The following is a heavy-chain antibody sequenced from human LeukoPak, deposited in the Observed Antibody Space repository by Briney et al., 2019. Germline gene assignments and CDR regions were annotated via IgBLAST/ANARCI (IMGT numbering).Heavy chain of an antibody. J-gene: IGHJ4*02. Sequence: ASVKVSCKASGYTFTGYYMHWVRQAPGQGPEWMGWINPNSGGTYYAQKFQGRVTMTRDTSISTAYMELSRLRSDDTAVYYCARADDILTGYIPFDYWGQGTLVTVSS. CDR1: GYTFTGYY. CDR2: INPNSGGT. D-gene: IGHD3-9*01. V-gene: IGHV1-2*02. CDR3: ARADDILTGYIPFDY.